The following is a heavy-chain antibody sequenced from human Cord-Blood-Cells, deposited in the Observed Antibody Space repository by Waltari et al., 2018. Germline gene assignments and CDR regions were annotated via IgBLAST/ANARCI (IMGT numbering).Heavy chain of an antibody. Sequence: QVQLVQSGAEVQKPGASVKVSCKASGYTFTSYDIPWVRQATGQGLEWMGWMNPNSGNTGYAQKFQGRVTITRNTSISTAYMELSSLRSEDTAVYYCAIYSSSWYGFDYWGQGTLVTVSS. CDR3: AIYSSSWYGFDY. J-gene: IGHJ4*02. CDR2: MNPNSGNT. V-gene: IGHV1-8*03. CDR1: GYTFTSYD. D-gene: IGHD6-13*01.